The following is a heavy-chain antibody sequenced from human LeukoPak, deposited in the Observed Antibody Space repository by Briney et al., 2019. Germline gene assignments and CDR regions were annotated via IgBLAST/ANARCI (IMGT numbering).Heavy chain of an antibody. CDR3: ARVSGSGTYFDY. CDR2: IYSGGTT. CDR1: GFSFSNAW. Sequence: GGSLRLSCAASGFSFSNAWMSWVRQAPGKGLEWVSVIYSGGTTYYADSVKDRFTISRDNSKHVLYLQMNSLRAEDTAVYYCARVSGSGTYFDYWGQGTLVTVSS. J-gene: IGHJ4*02. V-gene: IGHV3-66*01. D-gene: IGHD3-10*01.